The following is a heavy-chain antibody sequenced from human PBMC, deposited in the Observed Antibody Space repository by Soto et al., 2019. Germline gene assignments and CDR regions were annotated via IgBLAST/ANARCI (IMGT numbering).Heavy chain of an antibody. V-gene: IGHV1-18*01. CDR3: ARREQLVNYYYYGMDV. Sequence: ASVKVSCKASGYTFTSYGISWVLQAPGQGLEWMGWISAYNGNTNYAQKLQGRVTMTTDTSTSTAYMELRSLRSDDTAVYYCARREQLVNYYYYGMDVWGQGTTVTVS. CDR2: ISAYNGNT. CDR1: GYTFTSYG. J-gene: IGHJ6*02. D-gene: IGHD6-6*01.